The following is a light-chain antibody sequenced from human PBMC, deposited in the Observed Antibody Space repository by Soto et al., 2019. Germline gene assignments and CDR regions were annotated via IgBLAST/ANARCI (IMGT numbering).Light chain of an antibody. V-gene: IGKV1-5*03. CDR2: KGS. CDR1: QSIDTW. J-gene: IGKJ1*01. Sequence: DIQVTQSPSTLSASVGDRVTITCRASQSIDTWLAWHQQKPGQVPKLLISKGSSLESGVPSRFSGSGSGTEFTLTISSLQPDDSATYYCQQYNSYRAFGQGTKVDIK. CDR3: QQYNSYRA.